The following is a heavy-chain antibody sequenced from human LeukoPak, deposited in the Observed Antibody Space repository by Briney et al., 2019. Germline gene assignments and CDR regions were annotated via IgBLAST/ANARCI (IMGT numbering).Heavy chain of an antibody. CDR3: VNSEFYDILTGPGGY. Sequence: GGSLRLSCSASGFTFSSYAMHWVRQAPGKGLEYVSAISSNGGSTCYADSVKGRFTISRDNSKNTLYLQMSSLRAEDTAVYYCVNSEFYDILTGPGGYWGQGTLVTVSS. V-gene: IGHV3-64D*06. CDR1: GFTFSSYA. CDR2: ISSNGGST. J-gene: IGHJ4*02. D-gene: IGHD3-9*01.